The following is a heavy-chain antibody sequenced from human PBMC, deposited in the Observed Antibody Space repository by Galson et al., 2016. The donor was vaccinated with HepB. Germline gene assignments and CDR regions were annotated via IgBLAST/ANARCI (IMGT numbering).Heavy chain of an antibody. CDR2: ISYNGGTT. J-gene: IGHJ4*02. D-gene: IGHD5-18*01. Sequence: SLRLSCAAPGFIFSKYTMHWVRPAPGKGLQYVAGISYNGGTTHYADSVKGRFTISRDNSKNTLYLQMSSLRVEDTSVYFCVRQPTYGYPFDYWGQGTLVTVSS. CDR1: GFIFSKYT. V-gene: IGHV3-64D*08. CDR3: VRQPTYGYPFDY.